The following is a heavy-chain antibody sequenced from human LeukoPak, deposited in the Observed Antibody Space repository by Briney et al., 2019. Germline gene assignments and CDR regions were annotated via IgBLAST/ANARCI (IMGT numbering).Heavy chain of an antibody. V-gene: IGHV1-46*01. D-gene: IGHD3-3*01. Sequence: ASVKVSCKASGYTFTSYYMHWVRQAPGQGLEWMGIINPSGGSTSYAQKFQGRVTMTRDTSTSTVYMELSSLKSEDTAVYYCARGHPDYDFWSGHNWFDPWGQGTLVTVSS. J-gene: IGHJ5*02. CDR2: INPSGGST. CDR1: GYTFTSYY. CDR3: ARGHPDYDFWSGHNWFDP.